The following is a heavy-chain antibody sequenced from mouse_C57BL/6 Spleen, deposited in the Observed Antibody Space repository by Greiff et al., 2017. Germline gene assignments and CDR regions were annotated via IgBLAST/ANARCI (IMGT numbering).Heavy chain of an antibody. CDR3: ARDQELGDAMDY. V-gene: IGHV5-4*01. Sequence: EVKLVESGGGLVKPGGSLKLSCAASGFTFSSYAMSWVRQTPEKRLEWVATISDGGSYTYYPDNVKGRFTISRDNAKNNLYLQMSHLKSEDTAMYYCARDQELGDAMDYWGQGTSVTVSS. J-gene: IGHJ4*01. CDR1: GFTFSSYA. D-gene: IGHD3-2*02. CDR2: ISDGGSYT.